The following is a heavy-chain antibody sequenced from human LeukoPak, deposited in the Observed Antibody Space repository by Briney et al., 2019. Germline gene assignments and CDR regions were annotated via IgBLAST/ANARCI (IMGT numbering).Heavy chain of an antibody. D-gene: IGHD6-13*01. CDR3: ARGYSSSWYTPYYFDY. Sequence: SETLSLTCTVSGGSISSYYWSWIRQPAGKGLEWIGRIYTSGSTNYNPSLTSRVTMSVDTSKNQFSLTLSSVTAADTAVYYCARGYSSSWYTPYYFDYWGQGTLVTVSS. V-gene: IGHV4-4*07. CDR2: IYTSGST. J-gene: IGHJ4*02. CDR1: GGSISSYY.